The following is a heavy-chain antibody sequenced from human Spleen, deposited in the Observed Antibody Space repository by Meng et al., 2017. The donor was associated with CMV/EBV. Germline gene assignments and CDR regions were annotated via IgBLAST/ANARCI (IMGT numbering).Heavy chain of an antibody. Sequence: GSLRLSCSVSGGSVSSGSYYWSWIRQPPGKGLEWIAYIYYTGTTNYNPSLRSRVTTSVDTSKNQFSLKLNSVTAADTAVYYCAIGIYCSIGSCFSAWFDPWGQGTLVTVSS. V-gene: IGHV4-61*01. D-gene: IGHD2-8*01. CDR3: AIGIYCSIGSCFSAWFDP. CDR1: GGSVSSGSYY. J-gene: IGHJ5*02. CDR2: IYYTGTT.